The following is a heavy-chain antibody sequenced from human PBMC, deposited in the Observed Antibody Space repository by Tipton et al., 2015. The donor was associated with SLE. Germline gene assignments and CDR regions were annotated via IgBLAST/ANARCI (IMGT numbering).Heavy chain of an antibody. CDR1: GGSISSYY. D-gene: IGHD5-18*01. CDR2: IYYSGST. CDR3: ARAPGQLWPWDY. V-gene: IGHV4-59*12. J-gene: IGHJ4*02. Sequence: TLSLTCTVSGGSISSYYWSWIRQPPGKGLEWIGYIYYSGSTNYNPSLKSRVTISVDTSKNQFSLKVSSVTAADTAVYYCARAPGQLWPWDYWGQGTLVTVPS.